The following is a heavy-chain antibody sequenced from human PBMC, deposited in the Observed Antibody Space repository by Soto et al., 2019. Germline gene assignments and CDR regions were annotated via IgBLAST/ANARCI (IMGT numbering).Heavy chain of an antibody. CDR1: GYTFTSSG. D-gene: IGHD3-22*01. V-gene: IGHV1-18*01. J-gene: IGHJ3*01. CDR2: ISAHTGSS. CDR3: ARAFFYNGSASRCYSFVDVEF. Sequence: QVQLVQSGAEVKKPGASVKVSCKASGYTFTSSGMSWVRQAPGQGLEWMAWISAHTGSSEYAQRLQGRVTMTTDRSTSAAYMELRSLGSDDTAVYYCARAFFYNGSASRCYSFVDVEFWGPGTLVTVSS.